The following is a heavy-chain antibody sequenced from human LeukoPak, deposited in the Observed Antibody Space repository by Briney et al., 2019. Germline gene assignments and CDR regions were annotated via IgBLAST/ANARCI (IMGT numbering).Heavy chain of an antibody. CDR1: GGTFSSYA. J-gene: IGHJ4*02. Sequence: SVKVSCKASGGTFSSYAISWVRQAPGQGLEWMGRIIPIFGTANYAQKLLGRVTITTDESTSTAYMELSSLRSEDTAVYYCAREIAAAGPNPLYFDYWGQGTLVTVSS. V-gene: IGHV1-69*05. D-gene: IGHD6-13*01. CDR3: AREIAAAGPNPLYFDY. CDR2: IIPIFGTA.